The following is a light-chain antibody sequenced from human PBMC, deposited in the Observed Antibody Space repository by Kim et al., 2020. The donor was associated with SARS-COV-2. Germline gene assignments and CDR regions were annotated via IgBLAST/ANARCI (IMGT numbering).Light chain of an antibody. Sequence: PGRTGVRTSGEDDIGSRCWDRYQQKPGQDPVLVVYYDSDRRSGSPQGFSGGNTGNTTTQTISRVEDGDDADEYCQVWDSSSDHVVFGGGTQLTVL. CDR2: YDS. J-gene: IGLJ2*01. CDR3: QVWDSSSDHVV. V-gene: IGLV3-21*03. CDR1: DIGSRC.